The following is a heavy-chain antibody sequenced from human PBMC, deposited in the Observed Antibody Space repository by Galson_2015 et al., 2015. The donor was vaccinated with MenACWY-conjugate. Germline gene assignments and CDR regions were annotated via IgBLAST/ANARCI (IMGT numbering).Heavy chain of an antibody. CDR1: GFTFSAYA. Sequence: SLRLSCAAYGFTFSAYAMHWVRQAPGKGLEWVAVISYDGTRKFYADSVKGRFNISRDNSKNTLYLQMNSLRVEDTAIYYCARGCSGGSCSVYWGQGTLVTVSS. V-gene: IGHV3-30-3*01. J-gene: IGHJ4*02. CDR2: ISYDGTRK. D-gene: IGHD2-15*01. CDR3: ARGCSGGSCSVY.